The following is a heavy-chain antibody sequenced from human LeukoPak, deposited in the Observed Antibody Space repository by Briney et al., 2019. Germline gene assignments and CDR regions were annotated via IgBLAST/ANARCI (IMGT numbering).Heavy chain of an antibody. D-gene: IGHD3-16*01. CDR3: ARGGYDYVWGSYVVGIPRPGYFDY. V-gene: IGHV4-4*07. CDR1: GGSISSYY. CDR2: IYTSGST. Sequence: SETLSLTCTVSGGSISSYYWSWIRQPAGKGLEWIGRIYTSGSTSYNPSLKSRVTMSVDTSKSQFSLKLSSVTAADTAVYYCARGGYDYVWGSYVVGIPRPGYFDYWGQGTLVTVSS. J-gene: IGHJ4*02.